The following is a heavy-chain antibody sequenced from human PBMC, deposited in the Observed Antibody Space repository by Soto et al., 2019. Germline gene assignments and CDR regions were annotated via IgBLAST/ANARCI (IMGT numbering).Heavy chain of an antibody. Sequence: SETLSLTCTVSGGSISSYYWSWIRQPPGKGLEWIGYIYYSGSTNYNPSLKSRVTISVDTSKNQFSLKLSSVTAADTAVYYCARGSGWSPIDYWGQGTLVTV. CDR3: ARGSGWSPIDY. D-gene: IGHD6-19*01. V-gene: IGHV4-59*01. CDR1: GGSISSYY. CDR2: IYYSGST. J-gene: IGHJ4*02.